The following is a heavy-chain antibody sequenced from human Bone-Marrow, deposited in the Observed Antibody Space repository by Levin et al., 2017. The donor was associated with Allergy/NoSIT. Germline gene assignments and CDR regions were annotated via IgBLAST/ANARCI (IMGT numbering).Heavy chain of an antibody. CDR3: ARRSSAQSFYFDY. D-gene: IGHD6-19*01. CDR2: HVSGGSA. V-gene: IGHV3-23*01. CDR1: GFTFSNSA. Sequence: GGSLRLSCAASGFTFSNSAMSWVREAPGKGLEWVSHVSGGSAYYADSVKGRFTISRDNSKSTLYLQMNSLRAEDTALYYCARRSSAQSFYFDYWGQGTLVTVSS. J-gene: IGHJ4*02.